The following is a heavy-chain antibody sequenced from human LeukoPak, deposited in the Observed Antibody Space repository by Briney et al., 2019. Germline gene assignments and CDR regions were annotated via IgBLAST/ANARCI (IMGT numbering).Heavy chain of an antibody. D-gene: IGHD3-3*01. V-gene: IGHV3-30*02. CDR3: AKDRSYDFWSGSTGSNRYMDV. Sequence: GGSLRLSCAASGFTFSSYGMHWVRQAPGKGLEWVAFIRYDGSNKYYADSVKGRFTISRDNSKNTLYLQMNSLRAEDTAVYYCAKDRSYDFWSGSTGSNRYMDVWGKGTTVTVSS. CDR2: IRYDGSNK. J-gene: IGHJ6*03. CDR1: GFTFSSYG.